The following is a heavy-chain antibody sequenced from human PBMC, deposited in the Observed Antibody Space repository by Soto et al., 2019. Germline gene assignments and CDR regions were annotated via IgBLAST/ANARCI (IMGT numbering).Heavy chain of an antibody. CDR1: GFTFRSYE. CDR2: ISADAIGT. J-gene: IGHJ4*02. V-gene: IGHV3-48*03. D-gene: IGHD3-3*01. CDR3: VRDLHEPLPADVLRVTR. Sequence: EVQLVESGGGLVQPGGSLTLSCAASGFTFRSYEMHWVRQPPGKGLKWISYISADAIGTYYADSVRGRFTISRDNAMNSLSLQMNSLRVDDTAIYYCVRDLHEPLPADVLRVTRWGQGTQVTVSS.